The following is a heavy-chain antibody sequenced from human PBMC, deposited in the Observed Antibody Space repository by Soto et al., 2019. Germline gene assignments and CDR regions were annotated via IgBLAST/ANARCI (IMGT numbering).Heavy chain of an antibody. V-gene: IGHV3-30-3*01. D-gene: IGHD3-10*01. CDR2: ISYDGSNK. Sequence: GGSLRLSCAASGFTFSSYAMHWVRQAPGKGLEWVAVISYDGSNKYYADSVKGRFTISRDNSKNTLYLQMNSLRAEDTAVYYCARVGTMVRGVIPPDYWGQGTLVTVSS. J-gene: IGHJ4*02. CDR3: ARVGTMVRGVIPPDY. CDR1: GFTFSSYA.